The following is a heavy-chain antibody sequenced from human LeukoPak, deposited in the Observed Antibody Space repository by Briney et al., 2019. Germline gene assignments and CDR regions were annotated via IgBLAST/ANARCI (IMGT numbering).Heavy chain of an antibody. CDR3: ARGYNDILTPNRQYYFDY. CDR2: IYTSGST. Sequence: SQTLSLTCTVSGGSISSGSYYWSWIRQSAGKGLEWIGRIYTSGSTNYNPSLKSRVTISVDTSKNQFSLKLSSVTATDTAVYYCARGYNDILTPNRQYYFDYWGQGTLVTVSS. V-gene: IGHV4-61*02. D-gene: IGHD3-9*01. CDR1: GGSISSGSYY. J-gene: IGHJ4*02.